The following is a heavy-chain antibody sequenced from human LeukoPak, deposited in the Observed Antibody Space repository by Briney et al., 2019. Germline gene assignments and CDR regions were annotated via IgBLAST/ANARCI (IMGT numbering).Heavy chain of an antibody. D-gene: IGHD1-26*01. CDR3: ARENSCSYREFDY. CDR2: IYTSGST. V-gene: IGHV4-4*07. CDR1: VGFISSYY. Sequence: SETLSLTCTVSVGFISSYYWSWIRQPAGKGLEWIGRIYTSGSTNYNPSHKCRVTMSVDTSKIQFSLKLSSVTAADTAVFYCARENSCSYREFDYWGQGTLVTVSS. J-gene: IGHJ4*02.